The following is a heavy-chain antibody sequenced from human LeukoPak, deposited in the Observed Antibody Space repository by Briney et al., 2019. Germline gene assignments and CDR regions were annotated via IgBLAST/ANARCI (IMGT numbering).Heavy chain of an antibody. Sequence: ASVKVSCKASGYTFTSYAMHWVRQAPGQRLEWMGWINAGNGNTEYSQKFQGRVTITRDTSASTAYMELSSLRSEDTAVYYCARGYYDFWSGYSFFDYWGQGTLVTVSS. CDR2: INAGNGNT. J-gene: IGHJ4*02. V-gene: IGHV1-3*01. CDR3: ARGYYDFWSGYSFFDY. CDR1: GYTFTSYA. D-gene: IGHD3-3*01.